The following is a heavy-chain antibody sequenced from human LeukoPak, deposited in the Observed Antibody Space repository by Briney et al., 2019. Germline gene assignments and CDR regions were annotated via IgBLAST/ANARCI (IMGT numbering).Heavy chain of an antibody. CDR2: IYPGDSDT. Sequence: RGESLKISCKGSGYSFTNYWIAWVRQMPGKGLEWMGIIYPGDSDTRYSPSFQGRVTISADKSISTAYLQWSSLKASDTAMYYCARRSASDGYNLPPNYYWYFDLWGRGTLVTVSS. J-gene: IGHJ2*01. CDR1: GYSFTNYW. D-gene: IGHD5-24*01. V-gene: IGHV5-51*01. CDR3: ARRSASDGYNLPPNYYWYFDL.